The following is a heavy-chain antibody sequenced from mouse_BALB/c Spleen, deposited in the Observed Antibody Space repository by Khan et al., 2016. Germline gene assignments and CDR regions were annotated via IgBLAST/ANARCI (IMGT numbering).Heavy chain of an antibody. CDR2: ISHSGST. V-gene: IGHV3-8*02. D-gene: IGHD2-14*01. Sequence: VQLKQSGPSLVKPSQTLSLTCSVTGDSITSGYWNWIRKFPGNKLEYMGYISHSGSTYYNPSPKSRISITPDTPKNQYYLQLNSVTTEDTATYCCAYRYDAMDYWGHGTSVTVAS. CDR3: AYRYDAMDY. J-gene: IGHJ4*01. CDR1: GDSITSGY.